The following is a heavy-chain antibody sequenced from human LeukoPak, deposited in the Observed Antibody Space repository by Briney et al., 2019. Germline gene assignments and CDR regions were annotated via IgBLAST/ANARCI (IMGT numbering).Heavy chain of an antibody. D-gene: IGHD6-13*01. J-gene: IGHJ4*02. V-gene: IGHV3-23*01. Sequence: PGGSLRLSCAASGFTFSSYAMSWVRPAPGKGLEWVSAISGSGGSTYYADSVKGRFTISRDNSKNTLYLQMNSLRAEDTAVYYCAKSFIATHVSEFDYWGQGTLVTVSS. CDR3: AKSFIATHVSEFDY. CDR2: ISGSGGST. CDR1: GFTFSSYA.